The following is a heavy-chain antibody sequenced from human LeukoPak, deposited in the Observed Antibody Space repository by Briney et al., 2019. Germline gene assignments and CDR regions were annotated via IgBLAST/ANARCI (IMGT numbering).Heavy chain of an antibody. V-gene: IGHV3-48*03. CDR1: GFTFSSYE. D-gene: IGHD1-7*01. CDR2: INMRGSTT. Sequence: GGSLRLSCPASGFTFSSYEMNWVRQAPGKGLEWISNINMRGSTTYYADSVGGRFTISRDNSRKSLYLQMTSLRADDTAVYYCVRDGGTGTTRGLFYYYGMDVWGQGTTVTVSS. CDR3: VRDGGTGTTRGLFYYYGMDV. J-gene: IGHJ6*02.